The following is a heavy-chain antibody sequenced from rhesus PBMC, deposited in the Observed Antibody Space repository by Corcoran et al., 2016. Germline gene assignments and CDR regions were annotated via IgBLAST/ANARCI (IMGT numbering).Heavy chain of an antibody. V-gene: IGHV4-65*01. CDR1: AGSISSGNW. CDR2: ISGTGGST. D-gene: IGHD5-12*01. J-gene: IGHJ4*01. Sequence: QVQLQESGPGLVKPSETLSLTCAVPAGSISSGNWWRWVRQSPGKGLEWIGHISGTGGSTYYNPSLKSRVTISTDTSKNQFSLKVSSVTAADTAVYYCARRPGNTYSNDYWGQGVLVTVSS. CDR3: ARRPGNTYSNDY.